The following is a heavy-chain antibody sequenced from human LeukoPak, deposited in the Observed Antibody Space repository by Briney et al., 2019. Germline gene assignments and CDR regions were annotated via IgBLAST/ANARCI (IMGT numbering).Heavy chain of an antibody. CDR3: ARVGFAYYYDSSGYYYFDY. J-gene: IGHJ4*02. Sequence: PSETLSLTCAVYGGSFSGFYWTWIRQPPGKGLEWIGQINHSRSTHYNPSLKSRVTISVDTSKNQFSLKLSSVTAADTAVYYCARVGFAYYYDSSGYYYFDYWGQGTLVTVSS. CDR1: GGSFSGFY. V-gene: IGHV4-34*01. CDR2: INHSRST. D-gene: IGHD3-22*01.